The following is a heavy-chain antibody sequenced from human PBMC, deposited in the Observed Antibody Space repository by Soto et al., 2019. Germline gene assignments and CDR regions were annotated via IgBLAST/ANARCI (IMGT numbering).Heavy chain of an antibody. CDR1: GFTFSSYD. V-gene: IGHV3-13*01. CDR2: IGTAGDT. Sequence: GGSLRLSCAASGFTFSSYDMHWVRQATGKGLEWVSAIGTAGDTYYPGSVKGRFTISRENAKNSLYLQMNSLRAGDTAVYYCARDRGTGWGMDVWGQGTTVTVSS. CDR3: ARDRGTGWGMDV. D-gene: IGHD3-10*01. J-gene: IGHJ6*02.